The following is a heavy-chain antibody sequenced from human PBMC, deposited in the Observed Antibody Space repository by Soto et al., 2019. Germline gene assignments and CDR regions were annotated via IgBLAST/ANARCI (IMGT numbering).Heavy chain of an antibody. CDR1: GYTFSSYH. V-gene: IGHV1-18*01. CDR2: ISAYNGNT. Sequence: QIQLVQSGAEVKKPGASVKVSCKASGYTFSSYHITWVRQAPGQGLEWMGWISAYNGNTNYSQNLQGRVTMTTDPSTSTAYMELMSLRSDDTAVYYCARDLPPVDYWGQGTLVTVPS. CDR3: ARDLPPVDY. J-gene: IGHJ4*02.